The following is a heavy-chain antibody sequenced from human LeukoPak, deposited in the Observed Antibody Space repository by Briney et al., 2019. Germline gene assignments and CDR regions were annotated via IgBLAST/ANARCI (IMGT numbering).Heavy chain of an antibody. CDR3: AKKAQYDGHYPLDY. J-gene: IGHJ4*02. CDR1: GFTFSSYS. D-gene: IGHD4/OR15-4a*01. V-gene: IGHV3-23*01. Sequence: GGSLRLSCAASGFTFSSYSMSWVRQAPGKGLEWVSGTSDRGDYTYYADSVKGRFTISRDTSKNTLYLQMNSLRAEDTALYFCAKKAQYDGHYPLDYWGQGTLVTVS. CDR2: TSDRGDYT.